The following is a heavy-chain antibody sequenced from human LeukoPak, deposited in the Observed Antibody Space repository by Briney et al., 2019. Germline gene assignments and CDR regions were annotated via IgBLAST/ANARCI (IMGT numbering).Heavy chain of an antibody. V-gene: IGHV1-69*13. CDR1: GGTFSSYA. Sequence: SVKVSCKASGGTFSSYAISWVRQAPGQGLEWMGGIIPIFGTANYAQRFQGRVTITADESTSTAYMELSSLRSEDTAVYYCARAPLGYCSSTSCPFDYWGQGTLVTVSS. CDR2: IIPIFGTA. D-gene: IGHD2-2*01. CDR3: ARAPLGYCSSTSCPFDY. J-gene: IGHJ4*02.